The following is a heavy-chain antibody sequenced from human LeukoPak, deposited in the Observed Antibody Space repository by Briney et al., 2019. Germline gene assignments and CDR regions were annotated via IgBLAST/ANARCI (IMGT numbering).Heavy chain of an antibody. CDR1: GFTFSGSA. Sequence: GGSLRLSCAASGFTFSGSAMHWVRQASGKGLEWVGHIRSKVNSYATAYAASVKGRFTISRDDSKNTAYLQMNSLKSEDTAVYYCTTTTMIVVVMLNWGQGTLVTVSS. V-gene: IGHV3-73*01. CDR3: TTTTMIVVVMLN. J-gene: IGHJ4*02. CDR2: IRSKVNSYAT. D-gene: IGHD3-22*01.